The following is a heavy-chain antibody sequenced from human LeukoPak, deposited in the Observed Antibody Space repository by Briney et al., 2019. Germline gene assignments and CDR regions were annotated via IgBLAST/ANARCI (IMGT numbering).Heavy chain of an antibody. J-gene: IGHJ4*02. D-gene: IGHD2-15*01. V-gene: IGHV1-2*06. CDR3: ARDSDFGCSGSSCYSWVY. CDR1: GYTFTAYY. Sequence: ASVKVSRKASGYTFTAYYVHWVRQAPGQGLEWMGRINPNSGGSNFAQKFQGRVTMTRDTSISTVYMELNSLRSDDTAVYYCARDSDFGCSGSSCYSWVYWGQGTLVTVSP. CDR2: INPNSGGS.